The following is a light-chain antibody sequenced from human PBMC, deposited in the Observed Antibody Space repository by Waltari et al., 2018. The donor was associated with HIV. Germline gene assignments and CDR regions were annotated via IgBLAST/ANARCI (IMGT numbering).Light chain of an antibody. CDR3: ATWDDSLNAWV. V-gene: IGLV1-44*01. CDR1: SSNIGRIP. J-gene: IGLJ3*02. Sequence: QSVLTQPPSASGTPGQRVTISCSGSSSNIGRIPVNWSQLLPGTAPNLLNYSNNQRPSGFPDRFAGSKSGPAASLAISGLQSEDEADYYCATWDDSLNAWVFGGGTKLTVL. CDR2: SNN.